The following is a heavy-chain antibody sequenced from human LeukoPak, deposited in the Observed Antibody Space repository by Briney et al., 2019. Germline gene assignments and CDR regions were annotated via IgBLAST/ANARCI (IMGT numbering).Heavy chain of an antibody. CDR3: AKEGRSLQTY. J-gene: IGHJ4*02. CDR2: IKEDGTET. D-gene: IGHD5-24*01. Sequence: GGSLRLSCAASGFMFSSNWMSWVRLAPGKGLEWVANIKEDGTETYYVDSVEGRFTISRDNAKNSLYLQMNSLRVEDTAVYYCAKEGRSLQTYWGQGTLVTVSS. V-gene: IGHV3-7*03. CDR1: GFMFSSNW.